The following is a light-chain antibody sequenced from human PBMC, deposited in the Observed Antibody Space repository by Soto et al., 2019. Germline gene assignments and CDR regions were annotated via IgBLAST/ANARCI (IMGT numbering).Light chain of an antibody. CDR1: SSDVGAYNY. CDR2: EVS. J-gene: IGLJ1*01. CDR3: CSFTSITTYV. V-gene: IGLV2-14*01. Sequence: SALTQPASVSGSLGQSITISCTGTSSDVGAYNYVSWYQQQPGKAPKLMISEVSNRPSGVSNRFSGSKSGTTASLIISGLQAEDEADYYCCSFTSITTYVFGTGTKVTVL.